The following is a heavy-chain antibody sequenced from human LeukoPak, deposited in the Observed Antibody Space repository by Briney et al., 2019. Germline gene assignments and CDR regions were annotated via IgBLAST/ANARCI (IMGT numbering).Heavy chain of an antibody. CDR3: ARMRSSSWYVSDYFDY. V-gene: IGHV4-34*01. Sequence: PSETLSLTCAVYGGSFSGYYWSWLRQPPGKGLEWIGEINHSGSTNYNPSLKSRVTISVDTSKNQFSLKLSSVTAADTAVYYCARMRSSSWYVSDYFDYWGQGTLVTVSS. CDR1: GGSFSGYY. J-gene: IGHJ4*02. CDR2: INHSGST. D-gene: IGHD6-13*01.